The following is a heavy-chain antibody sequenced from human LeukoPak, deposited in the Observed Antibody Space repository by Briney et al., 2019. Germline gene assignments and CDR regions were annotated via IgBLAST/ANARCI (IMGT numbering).Heavy chain of an antibody. V-gene: IGHV4-34*01. D-gene: IGHD3-3*01. CDR2: INHNGST. CDR3: ARGGEGRFLEWFPSNWFDP. CDR1: GGSFRGYY. J-gene: IGHJ5*02. Sequence: SETLSLTCAVYGGSFRGYYWSWIRQPPGKGLEWIGEINHNGSTNYNPSLKSRGTISVETYKNQFSLKLRSVTAADTAAYYCARGGEGRFLEWFPSNWFDPWGQGTLVTVSS.